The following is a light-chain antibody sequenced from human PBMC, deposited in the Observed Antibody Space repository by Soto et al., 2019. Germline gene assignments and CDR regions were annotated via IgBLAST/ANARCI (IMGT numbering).Light chain of an antibody. CDR1: QNIATY. CDR2: TAS. J-gene: IGKJ4*01. CDR3: QQSYNTPLT. Sequence: DIQMTQSPSSLSASVGDRVTITCRASQNIATYLNWYQQTPGKAPRLLIYTASTLQGGVPSRFSGSGSGTDFTLTISSLQPEYFATFYCQQSYNTPLTFGGGTKVEI. V-gene: IGKV1-39*01.